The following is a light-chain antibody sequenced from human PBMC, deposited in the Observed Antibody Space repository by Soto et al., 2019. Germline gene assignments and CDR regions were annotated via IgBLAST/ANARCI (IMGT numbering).Light chain of an antibody. J-gene: IGLJ3*02. CDR2: DNS. V-gene: IGLV1-51*01. CDR1: NSNIGNNY. Sequence: QSVLTQPPSVSAAPGQKVTISCSGTNSNIGNNYVSWYQQFPGTAPKLLIYDNSKRPSGITDRFSGSKSGTSATLGITGLQTGDEAEYSCATWDSSLSVVVFGGGTKLTVL. CDR3: ATWDSSLSVVV.